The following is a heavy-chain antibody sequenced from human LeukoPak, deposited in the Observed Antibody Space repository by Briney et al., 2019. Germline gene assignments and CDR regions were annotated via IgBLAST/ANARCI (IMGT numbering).Heavy chain of an antibody. Sequence: PGGSLRLSCAASGFTFSSYWMSWVRQAPGKGLEWVANIKQDGSEKYYVDSVKGRFTISRDNAKNTLYLQMNSLRAEDTAVYYCSRGGFNHGFDVWGQGTTVTVSS. J-gene: IGHJ3*01. CDR3: SRGGFNHGFDV. CDR1: GFTFSSYW. CDR2: IKQDGSEK. V-gene: IGHV3-7*04.